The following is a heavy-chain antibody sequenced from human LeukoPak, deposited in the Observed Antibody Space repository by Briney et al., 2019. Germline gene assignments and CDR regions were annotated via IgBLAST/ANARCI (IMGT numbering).Heavy chain of an antibody. Sequence: GGSLRLSCAASGFTFSSYAMSWVRQAPGKGLEWVSAISGSGGSTYYADSVKGRFTISRDNSKNTLYLQMNSLRAEDTAVYYCAKDHRDSGNYYYYYGLDVWGQGTMVTVSS. CDR2: ISGSGGST. CDR1: GFTFSSYA. D-gene: IGHD1-26*01. CDR3: AKDHRDSGNYYYYYGLDV. V-gene: IGHV3-23*01. J-gene: IGHJ6*02.